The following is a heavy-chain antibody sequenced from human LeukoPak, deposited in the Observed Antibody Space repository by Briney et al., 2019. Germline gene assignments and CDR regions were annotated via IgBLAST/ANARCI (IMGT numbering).Heavy chain of an antibody. CDR3: ARSRVVTAMGYFDY. Sequence: SETLSLTCAVYGGSFSGYYWSWIRQPPGKGLEWIGEINHSGSTYYNPSLKSRVTISVDRSKNQFSLKLSSVTAADTAVYYCARSRVVTAMGYFDYWGQGTLVTVSS. CDR2: INHSGST. CDR1: GGSFSGYY. J-gene: IGHJ4*02. D-gene: IGHD2-21*02. V-gene: IGHV4-34*01.